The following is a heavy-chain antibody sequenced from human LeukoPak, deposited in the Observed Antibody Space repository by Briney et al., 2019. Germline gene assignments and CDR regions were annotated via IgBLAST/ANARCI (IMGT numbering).Heavy chain of an antibody. CDR2: INPNSGGT. Sequence: ASVKLSCKASGYTFTGYYMHWGRQAPGHGLEWMGWINPNSGGTNYAQKFQGRVTMTRETSISTAYMELSRLRSDDTAVYYCARAVMGPRQQLVTYWGQGTLVTVSS. CDR3: ARAVMGPRQQLVTY. D-gene: IGHD6-13*01. CDR1: GYTFTGYY. J-gene: IGHJ4*02. V-gene: IGHV1-2*02.